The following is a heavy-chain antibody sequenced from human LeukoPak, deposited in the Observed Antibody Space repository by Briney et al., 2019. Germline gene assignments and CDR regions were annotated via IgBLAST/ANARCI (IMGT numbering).Heavy chain of an antibody. CDR1: GRSISSYY. CDR3: VGGRDAYKAGY. CDR2: VHPSGSI. V-gene: IGHV4-59*01. Sequence: SETLSLTCSVSGRSISSYYWSWIRQPPGKRLEWIGFVHPSGSISKNPSLNSRVTLSLDTSKNQFSLRLTSVTAADTALYFCVGGRDAYKAGYWGQGTLVTVSS. D-gene: IGHD5-24*01. J-gene: IGHJ4*02.